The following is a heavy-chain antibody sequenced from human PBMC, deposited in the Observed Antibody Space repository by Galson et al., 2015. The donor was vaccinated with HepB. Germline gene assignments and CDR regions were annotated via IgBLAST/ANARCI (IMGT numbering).Heavy chain of an antibody. CDR1: GFTFSSYA. CDR3: ARVETVYYYYYYGMDV. Sequence: SLRLSCAASGFTFSSYAMHWVRQAPGKGLEWVAVISYDGSNKYYADSVKGRFTISRDNSKNTLYLQMNSLRAEDTAVYYCARVETVYYYYYYGMDVWGQGTTVTVSS. V-gene: IGHV3-30*04. J-gene: IGHJ6*02. CDR2: ISYDGSNK. D-gene: IGHD1-1*01.